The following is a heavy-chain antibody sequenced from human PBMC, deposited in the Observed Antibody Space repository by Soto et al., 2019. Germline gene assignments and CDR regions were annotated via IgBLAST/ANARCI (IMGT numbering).Heavy chain of an antibody. D-gene: IGHD1-26*01. CDR1: GFTVSSNY. V-gene: IGHV3-66*01. J-gene: IGHJ4*02. CDR2: IYSGGST. CDR3: ARGQSGSYCLDY. Sequence: GGSLRLSCAASGFTVSSNYMSWVRQAPGKGLEWVSVIYSGGSTYYADSVKGRFTISRDNSKNTLYLQMNSLRAEDTAVYYCARGQSGSYCLDYWGQGTLVTVSS.